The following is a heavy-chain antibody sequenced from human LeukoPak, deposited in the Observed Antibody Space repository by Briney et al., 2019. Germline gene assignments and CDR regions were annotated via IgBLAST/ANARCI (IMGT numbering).Heavy chain of an antibody. CDR2: MNPNSGNT. CDR3: ARDGNRLLWFGELFPNWFDP. Sequence: GASVKVSCKASGYTFTSYDINWVRQATGQGLEWMGWMNPNSGNTGYAQKFQGRVTITKNTSISTAYMELSSLRSDDTAVYYCARDGNRLLWFGELFPNWFDPWGQGTLITVSS. CDR1: GYTFTSYD. D-gene: IGHD3-10*01. J-gene: IGHJ5*02. V-gene: IGHV1-8*03.